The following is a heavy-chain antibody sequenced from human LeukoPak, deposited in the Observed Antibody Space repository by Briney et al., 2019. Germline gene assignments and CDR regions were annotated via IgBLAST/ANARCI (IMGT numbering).Heavy chain of an antibody. D-gene: IGHD3-16*01. Sequence: ASVKVSCKVSGYTLTELSMHWVRQAPGKGLERMGGFDPEDGETIYAQKCQGRVTMTEDTSTDTAYMELSSLRSEDTAVYYCATVSIVSGSYAFDYWGQGTLVTVSS. CDR1: GYTLTELS. J-gene: IGHJ4*02. CDR3: ATVSIVSGSYAFDY. CDR2: FDPEDGET. V-gene: IGHV1-24*01.